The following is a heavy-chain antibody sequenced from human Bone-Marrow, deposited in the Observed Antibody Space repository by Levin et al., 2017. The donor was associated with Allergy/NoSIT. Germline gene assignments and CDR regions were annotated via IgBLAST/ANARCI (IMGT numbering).Heavy chain of an antibody. V-gene: IGHV4-39*01. CDR2: IYYSGST. J-gene: IGHJ5*02. CDR1: GGSISSSSYY. D-gene: IGHD4-17*01. Sequence: SQTLSLTCTVSGGSISSSSYYWGWIRQPPGKGLEWIGSIYYSGSTYYNPSLKSRVTISVDTSKNQFSLKLSSVTAADTAVYYCATIPTTVTTFWFDPWGQGTLVTVSS. CDR3: ATIPTTVTTFWFDP.